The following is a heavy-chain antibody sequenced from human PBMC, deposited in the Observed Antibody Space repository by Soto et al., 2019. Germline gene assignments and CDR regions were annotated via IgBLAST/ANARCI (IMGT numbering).Heavy chain of an antibody. CDR1: GFTFISYA. CDR2: ISGSGGST. V-gene: IGHV3-23*01. J-gene: IGHJ6*02. D-gene: IGHD3-3*01. Sequence: GGSLRLSCAASGFTFISYAMSWVRQAPGKGLEWVSAISGSGGSTYYADSVKGRFTISRDNSKNTLYLQMNSLRAEDTAVYYCAKDQLKLLRVLESHIPKYYYYGMDVWGQGTTVTVSS. CDR3: AKDQLKLLRVLESHIPKYYYYGMDV.